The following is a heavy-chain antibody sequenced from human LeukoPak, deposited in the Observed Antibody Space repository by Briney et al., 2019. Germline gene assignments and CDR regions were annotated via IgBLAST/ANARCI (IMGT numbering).Heavy chain of an antibody. Sequence: PSETLSLTRTVSGGSISSYYWSWIRQPPGKGLEWIGYIYYSGSTNYNPSLKSRVTISVDTSKNQFSLKLSSVTAADTAVYYCARDWYDIFGYYYGMDVWGQGTTVTVSS. J-gene: IGHJ6*02. V-gene: IGHV4-59*01. CDR2: IYYSGST. CDR3: ARDWYDIFGYYYGMDV. D-gene: IGHD3-9*01. CDR1: GGSISSYY.